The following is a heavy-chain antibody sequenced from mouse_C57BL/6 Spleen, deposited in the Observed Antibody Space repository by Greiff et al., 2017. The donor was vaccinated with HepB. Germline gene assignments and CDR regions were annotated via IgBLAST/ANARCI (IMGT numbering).Heavy chain of an antibody. D-gene: IGHD1-1*01. V-gene: IGHV6-3*01. J-gene: IGHJ1*03. CDR3: PSYYGKGYFDV. CDR1: GFTFSNYW. Sequence: EVKLQESGGGLVQPGGSMKLSCVASGFTFSNYWMNWVRQSPEKGLEWVAQIRLKSDNYATHYAESVKGRFTISRDDSKSSVYLQMNNLRAEDTGIYYCPSYYGKGYFDVWGTGTTVTVSS. CDR2: IRLKSDNYAT.